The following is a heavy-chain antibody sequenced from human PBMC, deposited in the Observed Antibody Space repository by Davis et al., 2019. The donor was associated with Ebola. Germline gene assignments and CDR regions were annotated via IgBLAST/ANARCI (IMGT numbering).Heavy chain of an antibody. CDR3: ASPHQIRGKDCFDY. CDR2: INHRGKA. V-gene: IGHV4-34*01. Sequence: PSETLSLTCAVYGGSFNDYYWAWIRQSPGQGLEWLGEINHRGKARYNTALKSRVTMSIDTSKMQFSLRLTSVTAADTVVYYCASPHQIRGKDCFDYWDQGNLVVVSS. J-gene: IGHJ4*02. CDR1: GGSFNDYY.